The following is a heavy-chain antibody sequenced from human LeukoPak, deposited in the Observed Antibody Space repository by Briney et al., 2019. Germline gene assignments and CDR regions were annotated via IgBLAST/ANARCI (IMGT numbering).Heavy chain of an antibody. J-gene: IGHJ6*02. D-gene: IGHD6-19*01. CDR1: GASIGLYY. V-gene: IGHV4-4*07. CDR2: IYTSGTS. CDR3: ARDRAVPHYYYGMDV. Sequence: PSETLSLTCTVSGASIGLYYWSRIRQPAGKGLEWIGRIYTSGTSNYSPSLKSRVTMSLDLSKNQLSLKLNSVTAADTAVYYCARDRAVPHYYYGMDVWGQGTTVTVSS.